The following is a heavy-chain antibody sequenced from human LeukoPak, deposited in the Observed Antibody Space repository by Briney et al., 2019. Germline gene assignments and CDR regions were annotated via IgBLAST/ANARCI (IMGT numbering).Heavy chain of an antibody. CDR3: VRGGQGFGY. Sequence: GGSLRLSCAASGFSFSTYWMSWVRQAPGKGLEWVANIKQDGSEKNYVDSVKGRFTISRDNAKNSLYLQMNSLRDEDTALYYCVRGGQGFGYWGQGSLVTVSS. D-gene: IGHD3-10*01. CDR2: IKQDGSEK. V-gene: IGHV3-7*01. CDR1: GFSFSTYW. J-gene: IGHJ4*02.